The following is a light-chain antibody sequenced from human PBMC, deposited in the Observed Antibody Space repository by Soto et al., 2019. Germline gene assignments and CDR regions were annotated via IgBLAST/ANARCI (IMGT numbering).Light chain of an antibody. Sequence: QSVLTQPASVSGSPGQSVTISCTGPRSDIGDSNFISWYQHSPGKAPRLLIYEXXXXNSGVSRSLPGSKAGKTAYLTISGLLDDDEADYFCASFRSGTIRVFGSGTKVTGL. CDR2: EXX. V-gene: IGLV2-14*01. CDR3: ASFRSGTIRV. J-gene: IGLJ1*01. CDR1: RSDIGDSNF.